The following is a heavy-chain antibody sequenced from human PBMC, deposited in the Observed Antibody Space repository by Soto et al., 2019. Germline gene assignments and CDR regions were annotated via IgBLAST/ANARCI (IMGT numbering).Heavy chain of an antibody. CDR2: IYTIGST. V-gene: IGHV4-4*07. CDR3: ARDPAGYYYFDY. CDR1: NGSVSGYY. D-gene: IGHD2-15*01. J-gene: IGHJ4*02. Sequence: AETLSLTCTVSNGSVSGYYWSWIRQPAGKGLEWIGRIYTIGSTSYNPSLKSRVSMSVDTSKNQFSLKVKSVTAADTAVYYCARDPAGYYYFDYWGQGALVTVSS.